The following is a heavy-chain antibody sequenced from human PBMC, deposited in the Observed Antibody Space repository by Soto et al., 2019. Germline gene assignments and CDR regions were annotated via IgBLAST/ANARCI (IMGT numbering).Heavy chain of an antibody. Sequence: EVQLLESGGGLVQPGGSLRLSCAASGFTFSSYAMSWVRQAPGKGLEWVSAISGSGGSTYYADSVKGRFTISRDHSKNTLYLQMDSLRAEDTAVYHCAKHPRIQYSHTVSREDYWGQGTLVTVSA. D-gene: IGHD5-18*01. CDR3: AKHPRIQYSHTVSREDY. J-gene: IGHJ4*02. CDR1: GFTFSSYA. V-gene: IGHV3-23*01. CDR2: ISGSGGST.